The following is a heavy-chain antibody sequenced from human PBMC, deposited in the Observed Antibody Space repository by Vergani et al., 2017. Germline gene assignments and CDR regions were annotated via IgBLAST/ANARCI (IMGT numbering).Heavy chain of an antibody. V-gene: IGHV1-46*02. CDR3: SRSIGYCTSGSCRPYYFDL. CDR1: GYIFKNYY. Sequence: QVHLVQSGAAVKKPGASAKVSCTASGYIFKNYYMHWLRLAPGQGFQWMGVVNFVTGAATSPQKFEGRITMTRDTSTATFYMDLSSLKYEDTAIYYWSRSIGYCTSGSCRPYYFDLWGQGTLVTVSS. CDR2: VNFVTGAA. D-gene: IGHD2-15*01. J-gene: IGHJ4*02.